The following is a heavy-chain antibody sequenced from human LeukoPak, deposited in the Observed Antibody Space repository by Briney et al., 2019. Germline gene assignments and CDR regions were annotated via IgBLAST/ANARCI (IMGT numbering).Heavy chain of an antibody. CDR2: ISWNSGSI. J-gene: IGHJ4*02. D-gene: IGHD2-21*02. CDR3: AKDKGDSHFDY. CDR1: GFTFDDYA. Sequence: PGGSLRLSCAASGFTFDDYAMHWVRHAPGKGLEWVSGISWNSGSIGYADSVKGRFTISRDNAKNSLYLQMNSLRAEDTALYYCAKDKGDSHFDYWGQGTLVTVSS. V-gene: IGHV3-9*01.